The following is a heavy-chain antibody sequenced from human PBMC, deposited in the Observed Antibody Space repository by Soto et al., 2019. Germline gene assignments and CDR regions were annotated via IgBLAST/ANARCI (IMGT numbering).Heavy chain of an antibody. CDR1: GYTFTSYG. CDR3: ARDPTGYCTNGVCFGGWFDP. V-gene: IGHV1-18*01. D-gene: IGHD2-8*01. J-gene: IGHJ5*02. Sequence: GASVKVSCKASGYTFTSYGISWVRQAPGQGLEWMGWISAYNGNTNYAQKLQGRVTMTTDTSTSTAYMELRSLRSDDTAVYYCARDPTGYCTNGVCFGGWFDPWGQGTLVTVSS. CDR2: ISAYNGNT.